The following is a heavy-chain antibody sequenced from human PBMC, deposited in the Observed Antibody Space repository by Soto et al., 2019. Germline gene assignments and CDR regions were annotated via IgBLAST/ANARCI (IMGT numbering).Heavy chain of an antibody. Sequence: EVQLLESGGGLVQPGGSLRLSCAASGFTFSSYAMSWVRQAPGKGLEWVSAISGSGGSTSYADSVKGRFTISRDNSKNTLYLQMNSLRAEDTDVYYCANHITIFGVVTYNWFDHWGQGTLVTVSS. D-gene: IGHD3-3*01. J-gene: IGHJ5*02. CDR1: GFTFSSYA. CDR2: ISGSGGST. CDR3: ANHITIFGVVTYNWFDH. V-gene: IGHV3-23*01.